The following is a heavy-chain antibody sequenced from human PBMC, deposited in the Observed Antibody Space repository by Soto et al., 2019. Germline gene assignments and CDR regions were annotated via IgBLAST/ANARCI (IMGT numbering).Heavy chain of an antibody. V-gene: IGHV3-7*03. CDR2: IKQAGSEK. CDR3: ARVLWGQEIQLWFGFDY. CDR1: GFTFSSYW. Sequence: PEGSVRLSCAASGFTFSSYWMSWVRQAPGKGLEWVANIKQAGSEKYYVDSVKGRFTISRDNAKNSLYLQMNSLRAEDTAVYYCARVLWGQEIQLWFGFDYWGQGTLVTVS. D-gene: IGHD5-18*01. J-gene: IGHJ4*02.